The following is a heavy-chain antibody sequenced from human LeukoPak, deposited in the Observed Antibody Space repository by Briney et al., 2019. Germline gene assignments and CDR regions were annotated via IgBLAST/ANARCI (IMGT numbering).Heavy chain of an antibody. V-gene: IGHV4-39*07. CDR3: ARSGAAWGGYPPNASDI. J-gene: IGHJ3*02. CDR1: GGSISSSSYY. D-gene: IGHD3-3*01. Sequence: PSETLSLTCTVSGGSISSSSYYWGWIRQPPGKGLEWIGSIYYSGSTDYNPSLKSRVTISVNTSKNQFSLRLNSVTAADTAVYYCARSGAAWGGYPPNASDIWGQGTMVTVSS. CDR2: IYYSGST.